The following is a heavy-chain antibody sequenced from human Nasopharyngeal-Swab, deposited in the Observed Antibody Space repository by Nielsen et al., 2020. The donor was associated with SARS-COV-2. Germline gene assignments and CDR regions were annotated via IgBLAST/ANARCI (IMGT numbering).Heavy chain of an antibody. CDR2: ISSSTTYI. V-gene: IGHV3-21*01. Sequence: GESLKISCAASGFTFSNYNMNWVRQAPGKGLERVSSISSSTTYIYYADSVKGRFTISRDNAKNSFSLQMNSLRAEDTAVYYCARDGLDYDFWSAYFMDVWGQGTTVTVSS. CDR3: ARDGLDYDFWSAYFMDV. CDR1: GFTFSNYN. D-gene: IGHD3-3*01. J-gene: IGHJ6*02.